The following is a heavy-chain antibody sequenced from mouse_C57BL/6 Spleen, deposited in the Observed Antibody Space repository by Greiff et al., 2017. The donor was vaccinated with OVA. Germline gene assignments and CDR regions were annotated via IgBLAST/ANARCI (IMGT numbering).Heavy chain of an antibody. V-gene: IGHV1-69*01. D-gene: IGHD1-1*01. CDR3: ARDYYGRSWYFDV. CDR1: GYTFTSYW. J-gene: IGHJ1*03. Sequence: QVQLQQPGAELVMPGASVKLSCKASGYTFTSYWMHWVKQRPGQGLEWIGEIDPSDSYTNYNQKFKGKSTLTVDKSSSTAYMQLSSLTSEDSAVYYCARDYYGRSWYFDVWGTGTTVTASS. CDR2: IDPSDSYT.